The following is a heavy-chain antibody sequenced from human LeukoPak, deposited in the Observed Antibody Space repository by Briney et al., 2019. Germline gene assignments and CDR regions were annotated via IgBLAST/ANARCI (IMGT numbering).Heavy chain of an antibody. CDR3: ARHVPPGNHYGSGSYFD. J-gene: IGHJ4*02. CDR1: GGSISSSSYY. Sequence: SETLSPTCTVSGGSISSSSYYWGWIRQPPGKGLEWIGSIYYSGSTYYNPSLKSRVTISVDTSKNQFSLKLSSVTAADTAVYYCARHVPPGNHYGSGSYFDWGQGTLVTVSS. CDR2: IYYSGST. D-gene: IGHD3-10*01. V-gene: IGHV4-39*01.